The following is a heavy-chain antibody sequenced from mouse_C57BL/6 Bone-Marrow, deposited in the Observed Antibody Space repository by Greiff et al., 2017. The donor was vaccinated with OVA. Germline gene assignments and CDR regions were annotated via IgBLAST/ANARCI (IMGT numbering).Heavy chain of an antibody. J-gene: IGHJ1*03. Sequence: VHVKQSGPELVKPGASVKIPCKASGYTFTDYNMDWVKQSHGKSLEWIGDINPNNGGTIYNQKFKGKATLTVDKSSSTAYMELRSLTSEDTAVYYCARYYYGSHWYFDVWGTGTTVTVAS. CDR3: ARYYYGSHWYFDV. CDR2: INPNNGGT. CDR1: GYTFTDYN. D-gene: IGHD1-1*01. V-gene: IGHV1-18*01.